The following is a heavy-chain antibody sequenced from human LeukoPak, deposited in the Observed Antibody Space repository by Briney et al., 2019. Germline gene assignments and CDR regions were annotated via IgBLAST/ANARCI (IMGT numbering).Heavy chain of an antibody. J-gene: IGHJ6*03. D-gene: IGHD6-13*01. CDR1: GFTFDDYD. Sequence: GGSLRLSCAASGFTFDDYDMHWVRQAPGKGLEWVSLISWDGGSTYYADSVKGRFTISRDNSKNSLYLQMNSLRAEDTALYYCAKGSGGGGSSAGTYSYYYYYMDVWGKGTTVTVSS. CDR2: ISWDGGST. CDR3: AKGSGGGGSSAGTYSYYYYYMDV. V-gene: IGHV3-43D*03.